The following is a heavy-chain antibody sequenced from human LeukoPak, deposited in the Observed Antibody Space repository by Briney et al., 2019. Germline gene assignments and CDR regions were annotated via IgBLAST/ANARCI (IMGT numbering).Heavy chain of an antibody. D-gene: IGHD1-26*01. CDR3: ARGDVGATPARPIDY. Sequence: PTETLSLTCAVYGGSFSGYYWSWIRQPPGKGLEWIGEINHSGSTNYSPSLKSRVTISVDTSKNQFSLKLSSVTAADTAVYYCARGDVGATPARPIDYWGQGTLVTVSS. CDR2: INHSGST. J-gene: IGHJ4*02. V-gene: IGHV4-34*01. CDR1: GGSFSGYY.